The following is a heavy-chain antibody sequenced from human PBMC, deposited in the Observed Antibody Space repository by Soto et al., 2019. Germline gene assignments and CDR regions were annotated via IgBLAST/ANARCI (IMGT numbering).Heavy chain of an antibody. J-gene: IGHJ4*02. V-gene: IGHV4-59*08. CDR3: ARLNFLDDC. CDR1: GGSISSYY. D-gene: IGHD1-1*01. CDR2: IYYSGST. Sequence: PSETLSLTCTVSGGSISSYYWSWIRQPPGKGLEWIGYIYYSGSTNYNPSLKSRVTISVDTSKNQFSLKLSSVTAADTAVYYCARLNFLDDCWGQGTLVTVSS.